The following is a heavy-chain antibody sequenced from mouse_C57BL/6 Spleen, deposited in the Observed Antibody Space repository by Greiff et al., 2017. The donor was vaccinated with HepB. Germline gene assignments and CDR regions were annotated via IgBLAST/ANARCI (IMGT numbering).Heavy chain of an antibody. J-gene: IGHJ2*01. Sequence: VQLQQSGAELVRPGASVTLSCKASGYTFTDYEMHWVKQTPVHVLEWIGAIDPETGGTAYNQKFKGKSILTADKSSSTAYMELRSLTSEDSAVYDCTRWTVGYWGQGNTLTVSS. CDR2: IDPETGGT. CDR3: TRWTVGY. D-gene: IGHD1-1*01. CDR1: GYTFTDYE. V-gene: IGHV1-15*01.